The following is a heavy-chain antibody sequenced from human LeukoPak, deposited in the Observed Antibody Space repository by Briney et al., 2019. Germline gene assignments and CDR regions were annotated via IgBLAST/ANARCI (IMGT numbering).Heavy chain of an antibody. V-gene: IGHV7-4-1*02. Sequence: GASVKVSCKASGYTFTSYAMNWVRQAPGQGLECMGWINTNTGNPTYAQGFTGRFVFSLDTSVSTAYLQISSLKAEDTAVYYCARDLDGSGAVAGLFDYWGQGTLVTVSS. J-gene: IGHJ4*02. CDR3: ARDLDGSGAVAGLFDY. CDR1: GYTFTSYA. CDR2: INTNTGNP. D-gene: IGHD6-19*01.